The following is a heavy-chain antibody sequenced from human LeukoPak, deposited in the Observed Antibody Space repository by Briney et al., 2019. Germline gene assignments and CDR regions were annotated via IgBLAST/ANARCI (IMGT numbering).Heavy chain of an antibody. D-gene: IGHD6-19*01. CDR2: TYYSGST. Sequence: SETLSLTCAVSGGSISSSSYYWGWIRQPPGKGLEWIGSTYYSGSTYYNPSLKSRVAISGDTSKNQFSLNLSSVTAADTAVYYCARQAVAGKVGSYYGMDVWGQGTTVTVSS. CDR3: ARQAVAGKVGSYYGMDV. J-gene: IGHJ6*02. CDR1: GGSISSSSYY. V-gene: IGHV4-39*01.